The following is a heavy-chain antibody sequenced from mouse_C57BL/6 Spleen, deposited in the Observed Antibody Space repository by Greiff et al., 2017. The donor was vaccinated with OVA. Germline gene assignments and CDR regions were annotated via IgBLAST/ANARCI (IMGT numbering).Heavy chain of an antibody. V-gene: IGHV1-52*01. J-gene: IGHJ3*01. Sequence: QVQLQQPGAELVRPGSSVKLSCKASGYTFTSYWMHWVKQRPIQGLEWIGNIDPSDSETHYNQKFKDKATLTVDKSSSTAYMQLSSLTSEDSAVYYCAREATVAPLAYWGQGTLVTVSA. D-gene: IGHD1-1*01. CDR3: AREATVAPLAY. CDR2: IDPSDSET. CDR1: GYTFTSYW.